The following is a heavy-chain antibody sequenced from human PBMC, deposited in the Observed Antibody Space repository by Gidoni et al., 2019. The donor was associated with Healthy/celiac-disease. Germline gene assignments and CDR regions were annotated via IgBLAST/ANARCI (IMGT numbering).Heavy chain of an antibody. CDR2: ISGSGGST. CDR3: AKAVRWGPPGYYYYYGMDV. CDR1: GFTFSSYS. V-gene: IGHV3-23*01. Sequence: EVQLLESGGGFVQPGGSLRLSCAASGFTFSSYSMSWVRQAPGKGLVWFSAISGSGGSTYYEDSVKGRFTISRDNSKNTLYLQMNSLRAEDTAVYYCAKAVRWGPPGYYYYYGMDVWGQGTTVTVSS. D-gene: IGHD3-10*01. J-gene: IGHJ6*02.